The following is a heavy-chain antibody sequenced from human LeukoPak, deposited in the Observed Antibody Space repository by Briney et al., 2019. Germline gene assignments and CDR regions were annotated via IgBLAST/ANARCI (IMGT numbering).Heavy chain of an antibody. Sequence: ASVKVSCKASGYTFTGYYMHWVRQAPGQGLEWMGWINPNNGGTNYAQKFQGRVTMTRDTSISTAYMELSSLRSEDTAVYYCARDSSGYSGSYYRSGISGFWGQGTLVTVSS. J-gene: IGHJ4*02. CDR3: ARDSSGYSGSYYRSGISGF. D-gene: IGHD1-26*01. CDR2: INPNNGGT. CDR1: GYTFTGYY. V-gene: IGHV1-2*02.